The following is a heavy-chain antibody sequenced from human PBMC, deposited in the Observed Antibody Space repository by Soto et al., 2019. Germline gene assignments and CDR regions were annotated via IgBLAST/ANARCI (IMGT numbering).Heavy chain of an antibody. CDR3: AKRRGYDSGGKDAFDI. D-gene: IGHD3-10*01. Sequence: QVQLVQSGAEVKKPGASVKVSCQASGYTFTSYDINWVRQTSGQGLEWMGWMNPNSGNTGYAQKFQDRVTMTRSTSMTTAYTELSRLGSEDTAVYYCAKRRGYDSGGKDAFDIWGQGTVVTVSS. V-gene: IGHV1-8*01. CDR1: GYTFTSYD. CDR2: MNPNSGNT. J-gene: IGHJ3*02.